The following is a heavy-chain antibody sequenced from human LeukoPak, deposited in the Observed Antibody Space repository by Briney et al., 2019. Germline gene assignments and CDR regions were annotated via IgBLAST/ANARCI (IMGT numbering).Heavy chain of an antibody. D-gene: IGHD6-13*01. CDR3: AGGAVAAGGKPTNYYYYYMDV. CDR2: MNPNSGNT. Sequence: GASVKVSCKASGYTFTSYDINWVRQATGQGLEWMGWMNPNSGNTGYAQKFQGRVTITRNTSISTAYMELSSLRSEDTAVYYCAGGAVAAGGKPTNYYYYYMDVWGKGTTVTVSS. CDR1: GYTFTSYD. V-gene: IGHV1-8*03. J-gene: IGHJ6*03.